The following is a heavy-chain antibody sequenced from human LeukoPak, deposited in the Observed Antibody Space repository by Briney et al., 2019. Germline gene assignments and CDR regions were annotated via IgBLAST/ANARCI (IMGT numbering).Heavy chain of an antibody. V-gene: IGHV4-61*02. CDR3: ARDPVGHCSGGSCPPGYYYGMDV. J-gene: IGHJ6*02. CDR2: IYTNGIT. D-gene: IGHD2-15*01. CDR1: GGSVSSGSYH. Sequence: PSETLSLTCTVSGGSVSSGSYHWSWIRQPAGKGLEWIGRIYTNGITHYNPSLKSRVTMSIDTSKNQFSLKLSSVTAADTAVYYSARDPVGHCSGGSCPPGYYYGMDVWGQGTTVTVSS.